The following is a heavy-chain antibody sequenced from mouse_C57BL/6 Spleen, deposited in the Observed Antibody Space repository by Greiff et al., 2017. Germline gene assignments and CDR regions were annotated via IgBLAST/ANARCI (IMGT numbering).Heavy chain of an antibody. CDR1: GYTFTDYG. D-gene: IGHD1-1*01. CDR2: ISRGSSAI. CDR3: ARKYYYGSSYPYYYAMDY. Sequence: EVQLVESGGGLVKPGASLKLSCAASGYTFTDYGMHWVRQAPEKGLEWVAYISRGSSAIYYADTVKGRFTISRDNAKNTLFLQITRLRSEETAMYDCARKYYYGSSYPYYYAMDYWGKGTTGTVAS. V-gene: IGHV5-17*01. J-gene: IGHJ4*01.